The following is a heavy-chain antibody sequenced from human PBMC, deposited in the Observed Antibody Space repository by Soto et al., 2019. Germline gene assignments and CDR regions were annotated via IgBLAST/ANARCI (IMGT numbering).Heavy chain of an antibody. V-gene: IGHV3-30-3*01. CDR2: VSYDGSRK. CDR3: TWYFGHSYGNYFYGMDV. CDR1: GFTYITYA. D-gene: IGHD5-18*01. Sequence: QPGGSLRLSCAASGFTYITYAIHWVRQAPGKGLEWVAVVSYDGSRKYYADSVKGRFSISRDNSQNTVYLQMNSLRTEDTAVYYCTWYFGHSYGNYFYGMDVWGERTTVTV. J-gene: IGHJ6*02.